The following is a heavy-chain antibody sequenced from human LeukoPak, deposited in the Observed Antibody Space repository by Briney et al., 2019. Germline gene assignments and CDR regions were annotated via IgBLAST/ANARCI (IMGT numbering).Heavy chain of an antibody. CDR3: ARSTAYYFDY. J-gene: IGHJ4*02. CDR1: GFTFSYYT. V-gene: IGHV3-48*01. D-gene: IGHD5-18*01. CDR2: ISTGVSST. Sequence: GGSLTLSCAASGFTFSYYTMNWVRQAPGKGLEWISYISTGVSSTYYADSVKGRFTDSRDNAKNSLYLQMNNLRAEDTAIYYCARSTAYYFDYWGQGTLVTVSS.